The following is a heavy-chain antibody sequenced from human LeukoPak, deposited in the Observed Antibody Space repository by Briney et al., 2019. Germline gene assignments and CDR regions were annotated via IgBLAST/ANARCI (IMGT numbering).Heavy chain of an antibody. J-gene: IGHJ5*02. V-gene: IGHV3-49*03. CDR2: IRSKAYGGKT. CDR1: GFTFGDYA. Sequence: GRSLRLSCTASGFTFGDYAMSWFRQAPGKGLEWVGFIRSKAYGGKTEYAAYVKGRFTISRDDSKSIAYRKMNSLKTEDTAVYYCYYYGSGSYYNGTYNWFDPWGQGTLVTVSS. CDR3: YYYGSGSYYNGTYNWFDP. D-gene: IGHD3-10*01.